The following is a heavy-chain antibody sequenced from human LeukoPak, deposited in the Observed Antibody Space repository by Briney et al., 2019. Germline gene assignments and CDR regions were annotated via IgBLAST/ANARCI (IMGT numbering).Heavy chain of an antibody. CDR3: AKGLIWSSYYFDY. CDR2: ISGNGGST. V-gene: IGHV3-23*01. D-gene: IGHD3-3*01. J-gene: IGHJ4*02. Sequence: PGGSLRLSCAASKFTFSSYAMSWVRQAPGKGLEWVSGISGNGGSTYYADSVKGRFTISRDNSKNTLYLQMNSLRAEDTAVYYCAKGLIWSSYYFDYWGQGTLVTVSS. CDR1: KFTFSSYA.